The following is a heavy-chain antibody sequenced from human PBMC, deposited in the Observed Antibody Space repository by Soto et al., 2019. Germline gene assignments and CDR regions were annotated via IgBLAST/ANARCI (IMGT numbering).Heavy chain of an antibody. D-gene: IGHD6-13*01. CDR2: IWYDGSNK. CDR3: ARESSSWGWEYYGMDV. Sequence: GGSLRLSCAASGFTFSSYGMHWVRQAPGKGLEWVAVIWYDGSNKYYADSVKGRFTISRDNSKNTLYLQMNSLRAEDTAVYYCARESSSWGWEYYGMDVWGQGTTVTVSS. CDR1: GFTFSSYG. J-gene: IGHJ6*02. V-gene: IGHV3-33*01.